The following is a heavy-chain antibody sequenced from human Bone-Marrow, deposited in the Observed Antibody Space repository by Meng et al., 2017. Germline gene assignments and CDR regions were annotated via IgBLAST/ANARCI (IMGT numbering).Heavy chain of an antibody. CDR3: AKDGSSSGWYKFDY. CDR1: GITFSSYN. CDR2: ISSSSSYI. V-gene: IGHV3-21*04. D-gene: IGHD6-19*01. Sequence: GESLKISCAASGITFSSYNMNWVRQAPGKGLEWVSSISSSSSYIYYADSMKGRFTISRDNAKNSLYLQMNSLRAEDTALYYCAKDGSSSGWYKFDYWGQGTLVTVSS. J-gene: IGHJ4*02.